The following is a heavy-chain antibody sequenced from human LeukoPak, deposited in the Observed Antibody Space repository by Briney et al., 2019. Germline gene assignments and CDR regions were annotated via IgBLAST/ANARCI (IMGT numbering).Heavy chain of an antibody. V-gene: IGHV5-51*01. CDR2: IYPGDSDS. Sequence: GESLKISCKGSGYIFTNYWIGWVRQMPGNGLEWVAIIYPGDSDSRYSPSFQGQVTISADKSINTAYLQWSSLKASGTAMYYCARADTAMVFEYWGQGTLVTVSS. CDR1: GYIFTNYW. CDR3: ARADTAMVFEY. J-gene: IGHJ4*02. D-gene: IGHD5-18*01.